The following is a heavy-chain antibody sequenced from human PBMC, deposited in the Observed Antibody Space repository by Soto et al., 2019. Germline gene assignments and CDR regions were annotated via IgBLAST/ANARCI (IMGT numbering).Heavy chain of an antibody. V-gene: IGHV3-48*01. CDR3: AKESKSVEVSASRGCGMDV. CDR1: GFTFSSYS. Sequence: GGTLRLSCAASGFTFSSYSMNWVRQASGKGLEWVSYISSSSSTIYYADSVKGRFTVSRHNSTNALFLEMGSLRAEDTAVYYCAKESKSVEVSASRGCGMDVWGQGTTVTVSS. CDR2: ISSSSSTI. D-gene: IGHD2-2*01. J-gene: IGHJ6*02.